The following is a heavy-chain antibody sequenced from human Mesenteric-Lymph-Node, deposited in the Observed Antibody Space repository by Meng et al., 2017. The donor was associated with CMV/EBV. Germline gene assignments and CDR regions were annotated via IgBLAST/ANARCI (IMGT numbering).Heavy chain of an antibody. CDR3: ARRVVPAATGWYFDL. D-gene: IGHD2-2*01. CDR2: ISSSSSYI. CDR1: GFAFSSYS. J-gene: IGHJ2*01. V-gene: IGHV3-21*01. Sequence: GGSLRLSCAGSGFAFSSYSMNWVRQAPGKGLEWVSSISSSSSYIYYADSVKGRFTISRDNAKNSLYLQMNSLRAEDTAVYYCARRVVPAATGWYFDLWGRGTLVTVS.